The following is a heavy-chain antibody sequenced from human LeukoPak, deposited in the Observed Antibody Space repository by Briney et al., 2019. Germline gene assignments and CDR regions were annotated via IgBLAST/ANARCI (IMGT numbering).Heavy chain of an antibody. D-gene: IGHD3-9*01. CDR2: INPNSGGT. Sequence: ASVTVSCKASGYTFTGYYMHWVGQAPGQGLEWMGWINPNSGGTNSAQKFQGRVTMTRNTSISTAYTELSRLRSDDTAVYYCAREQNPIDFDILVGVNLISAYMDVWGKGKTGTVSS. V-gene: IGHV1-2*02. CDR3: AREQNPIDFDILVGVNLISAYMDV. J-gene: IGHJ6*03. CDR1: GYTFTGYY.